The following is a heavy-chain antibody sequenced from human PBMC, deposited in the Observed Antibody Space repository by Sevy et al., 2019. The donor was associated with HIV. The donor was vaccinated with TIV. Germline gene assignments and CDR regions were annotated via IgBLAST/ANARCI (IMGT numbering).Heavy chain of an antibody. CDR2: LSFGCGEI. CDR3: AREGCTKPHDY. Sequence: GGSLRLSCAASGFTFSKYSMRWVRQPPGKGLEWVSTLSFGCGEINHADSVKGRFTISRDNSKNSLYLQMNNLRAEDTAVYYCAREGCTKPHDYWGQGTLLTVSS. V-gene: IGHV3-23*01. CDR1: GFTFSKYS. J-gene: IGHJ4*02. D-gene: IGHD2-8*01.